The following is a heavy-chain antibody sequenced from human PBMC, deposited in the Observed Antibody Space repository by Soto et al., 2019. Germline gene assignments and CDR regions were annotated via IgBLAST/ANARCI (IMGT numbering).Heavy chain of an antibody. J-gene: IGHJ4*02. V-gene: IGHV4-59*01. D-gene: IGHD2-21*01. CDR3: ARVSRMWQNSIHFDY. CDR1: GGSISGYH. CDR2: FHNSGNP. Sequence: PSGTLSLTCSISGGSISGYHWNWMRQAPGKGVEWIGYFHNSGNPKYSSSLKSRVTISVDMSEKQSSLKLSSVTAADTAVYYCARVSRMWQNSIHFDYWGQGTLVTVSS.